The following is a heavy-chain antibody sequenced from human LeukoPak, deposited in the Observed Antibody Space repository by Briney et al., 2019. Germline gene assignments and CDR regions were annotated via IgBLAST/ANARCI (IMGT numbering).Heavy chain of an antibody. CDR2: ISYDGSNK. D-gene: IGHD6-19*01. V-gene: IGHV3-30*18. Sequence: GGSLRLSCAASGLTFSSYGMHWVRQAPGKGLEWVAVISYDGSNKYYADSVKGRFTISRDNSKNTLYLQMNSLRAEDTAVYYCAKAGIAVAGLFDYWGQGTLVTVSS. J-gene: IGHJ4*02. CDR3: AKAGIAVAGLFDY. CDR1: GLTFSSYG.